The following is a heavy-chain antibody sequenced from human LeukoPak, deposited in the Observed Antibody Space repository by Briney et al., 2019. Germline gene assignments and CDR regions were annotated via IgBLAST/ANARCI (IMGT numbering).Heavy chain of an antibody. CDR2: INPSGGST. V-gene: IGHV1-46*01. Sequence: ASVKVSCKASGYTFTIYYMHWVRQAPGQGLEWMGIINPSGGSTSYAQKFQGRVTMTRDTSTSTVYMELSSLRSEGTAVYYCAGAGSSSHPDYYYYYGMDVWGQGTTVTVSS. CDR3: AGAGSSSHPDYYYYYGMDV. D-gene: IGHD6-6*01. CDR1: GYTFTIYY. J-gene: IGHJ6*02.